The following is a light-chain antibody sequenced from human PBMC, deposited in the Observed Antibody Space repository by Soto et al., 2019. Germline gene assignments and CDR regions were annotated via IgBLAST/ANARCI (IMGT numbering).Light chain of an antibody. Sequence: EIVLTQSPGTLSLSPGERATLSCRASKSVSRSYLAWYQQKPGQAPRLLIYGASSRATGIPDRFSGSGSGTDFTLTISRLEPEDFAVYYCQQYGSSSWTFGKGTKVEIK. CDR2: GAS. V-gene: IGKV3-20*01. J-gene: IGKJ1*01. CDR1: KSVSRSY. CDR3: QQYGSSSWT.